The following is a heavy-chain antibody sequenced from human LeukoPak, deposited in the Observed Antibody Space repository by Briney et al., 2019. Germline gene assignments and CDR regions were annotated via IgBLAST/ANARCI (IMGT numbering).Heavy chain of an antibody. J-gene: IGHJ5*02. V-gene: IGHV4-34*01. CDR1: GGSFSGYY. CDR2: INHSGST. Sequence: SETLSLTCAVYGGSFSGYYWSWIRLPPGKGLEWIGEINHSGSTNYNPSLKSRVTISVDTSKNQFSLKLSSVTAADTAVYYCARGLLVVVPAARYNWFDPWGQGTLVTVSS. CDR3: ARGLLVVVPAARYNWFDP. D-gene: IGHD2-2*01.